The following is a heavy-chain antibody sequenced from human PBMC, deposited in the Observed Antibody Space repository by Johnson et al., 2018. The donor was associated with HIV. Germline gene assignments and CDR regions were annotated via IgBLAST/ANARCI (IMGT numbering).Heavy chain of an antibody. J-gene: IGHJ3*01. CDR1: GFTFNDYS. V-gene: IGHV3-11*04. D-gene: IGHD4-17*01. CDR3: ARDATPWGGDYVGYAFDL. CDR2: ISSSGSAI. Sequence: QVQLVESGGGLVKPGGSLKLSCVVSGFTFNDYSMSWIRQAPGKGLEWVSYISSSGSAIYYTDSVKGRFTISRDNAKTSLFLRMNSLRAEDSAIYYCARDATPWGGDYVGYAFDLWGQGTVVTVSS.